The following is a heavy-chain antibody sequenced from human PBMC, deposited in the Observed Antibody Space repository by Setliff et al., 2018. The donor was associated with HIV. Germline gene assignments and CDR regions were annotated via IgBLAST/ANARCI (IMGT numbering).Heavy chain of an antibody. V-gene: IGHV4-59*11. J-gene: IGHJ4*02. CDR2: IYYSEST. D-gene: IGHD6-19*01. CDR3: AGYTSGWYAPY. CDR1: GGSISSHY. Sequence: SETLSLTCTVSGGSISSHYWSWIRQPPGKGLEWIGSIYYSESTNYNPSLKSRVTISVDTSKNQFSLKVTSVTAADTAVYYCAGYTSGWYAPYWGQGTLVTVSS.